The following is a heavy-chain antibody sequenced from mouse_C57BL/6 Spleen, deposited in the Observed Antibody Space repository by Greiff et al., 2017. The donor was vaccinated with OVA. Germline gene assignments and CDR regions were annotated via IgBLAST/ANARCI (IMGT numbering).Heavy chain of an antibody. CDR1: GYTFTSYW. D-gene: IGHD2-5*01. J-gene: IGHJ2*01. CDR2: IYPGNGST. V-gene: IGHV1-55*01. CDR3: ARAAYYSNFIDC. Sequence: QFQLQQPGAELVKPGASVKMSCKASGYTFTSYWITWVKQRPGQGLEWIGSIYPGNGSTNYNKKFKSKATLTVDTSSSPANKQLSSLTSEDSAVYYCARAAYYSNFIDCWGQGTTLTVSS.